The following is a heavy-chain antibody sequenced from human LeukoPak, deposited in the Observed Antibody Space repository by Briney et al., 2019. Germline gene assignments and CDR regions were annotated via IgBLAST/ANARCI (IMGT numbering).Heavy chain of an antibody. CDR2: INPNSGGT. V-gene: IGHV1-2*02. CDR3: ALIGAIDS. Sequence: ASVKVSCKASGYTFTGYYMHWVRQAPGQGLEWMGWINPNSGGTNYAQKFRGSVTMTRDTSISTVYMELSRLRSDDTAAYYCALIGAIDSWGQGTLVTVSS. J-gene: IGHJ4*02. CDR1: GYTFTGYY.